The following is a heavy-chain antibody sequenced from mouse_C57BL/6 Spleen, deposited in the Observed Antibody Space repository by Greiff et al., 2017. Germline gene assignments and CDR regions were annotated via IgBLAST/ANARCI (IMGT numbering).Heavy chain of an antibody. J-gene: IGHJ4*01. Sequence: VQLQQSGPELVKPGASVTISCKASGYAFSSSWMNWVKQRPGKGLEWIGRIYPGDGDTNYNGTFKGKATLTADKSSSTAYMQLSSLTSEDSAVYFCARCVAMDYWGQGTSVTVSS. CDR2: IYPGDGDT. V-gene: IGHV1-82*01. CDR3: ARCVAMDY. CDR1: GYAFSSSW.